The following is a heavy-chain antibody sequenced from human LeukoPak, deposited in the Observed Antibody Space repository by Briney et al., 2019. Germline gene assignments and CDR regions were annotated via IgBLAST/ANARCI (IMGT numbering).Heavy chain of an antibody. Sequence: GGSLRLSCAASGFTFSSYGMHWVRQAPGKGLEWVAVISYDGSNKYYADSVKGRFTISRDNSKNTLYLQMNSLRAEDTAVYYCAFGIAAAGPFDYWGQGTLVTVSS. J-gene: IGHJ4*02. D-gene: IGHD6-13*01. CDR2: ISYDGSNK. CDR3: AFGIAAAGPFDY. V-gene: IGHV3-30*03. CDR1: GFTFSSYG.